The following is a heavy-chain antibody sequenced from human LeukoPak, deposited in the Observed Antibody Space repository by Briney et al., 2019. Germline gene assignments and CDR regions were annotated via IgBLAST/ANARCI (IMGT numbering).Heavy chain of an antibody. V-gene: IGHV4-59*01. J-gene: IGHJ3*02. CDR2: IYYSGSP. D-gene: IGHD6-19*01. CDR1: GGSISSYY. CDR3: AREGGWPADAFDI. Sequence: PSETLSLTCTVSGGSISSYYWSWIRQPPGKGLEWIGYIYYSGSPNYNPSLKSRVTISVDTSKNQFSLKLSSVTAADTAVYYCAREGGWPADAFDIWGQGTMVTVSS.